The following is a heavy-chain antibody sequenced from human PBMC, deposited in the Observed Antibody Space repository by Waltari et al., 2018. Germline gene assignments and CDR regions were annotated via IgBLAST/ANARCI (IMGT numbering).Heavy chain of an antibody. V-gene: IGHV3-21*01. CDR1: GFPLSSYS. D-gene: IGHD1-7*01. CDR3: ARDRWNYFEFENAFDI. CDR2: ISSSSSYI. J-gene: IGHJ3*02. Sequence: EVQLVESGGGLVKPGGSLRLSCAASGFPLSSYSMHWVRQAPGKGLEWVSSISSSSSYIYYADSVKGRFTISRDNAKNSLYLQMNSLRAEDTAVYYCARDRWNYFEFENAFDIWGQGTMVTVSS.